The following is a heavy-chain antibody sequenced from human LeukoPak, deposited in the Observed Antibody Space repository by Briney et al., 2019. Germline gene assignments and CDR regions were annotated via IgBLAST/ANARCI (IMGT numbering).Heavy chain of an antibody. CDR3: ARDGGYSYGYYYYYYMDV. CDR2: ISYDGSNK. V-gene: IGHV3-30*04. Sequence: GGSLRLSCAASGFTFSSYEMNWVRQAPGKGLEWVAVISYDGSNKYYADSVKGRFTISRDNSKNTLYLQMNSLRAEDTAVYYCARDGGYSYGYYYYYYMDVWGKGTTVTVSS. CDR1: GFTFSSYE. J-gene: IGHJ6*03. D-gene: IGHD5-18*01.